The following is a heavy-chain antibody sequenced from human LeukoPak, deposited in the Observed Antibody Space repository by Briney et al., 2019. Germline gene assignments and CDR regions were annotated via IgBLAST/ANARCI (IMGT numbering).Heavy chain of an antibody. Sequence: GGSLRLSCAASGFTFSSYWMSWVRQAPGKGLEWVANIKQDGSEKYYVDSVKGRFTISRDNAKNSLYLQMNSLRAEDTAVYYCAKDSYYDSSGYHDYWGQGTLVTVSS. D-gene: IGHD3-22*01. CDR3: AKDSYYDSSGYHDY. CDR1: GFTFSSYW. V-gene: IGHV3-7*01. J-gene: IGHJ4*02. CDR2: IKQDGSEK.